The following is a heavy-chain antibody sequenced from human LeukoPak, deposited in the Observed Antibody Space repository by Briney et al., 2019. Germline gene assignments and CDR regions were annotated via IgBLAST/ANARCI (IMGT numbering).Heavy chain of an antibody. J-gene: IGHJ6*02. CDR1: GFTFSSYW. D-gene: IGHD4-11*01. V-gene: IGHV3-7*01. CDR2: IKQDGSEK. Sequence: PGGSLRLSCAASGFTFSSYWMSWVRQAPGKGLEWVANIKQDGSEKYYVDSVKGRFTISRDNAKNSLYLQMNSLRAEDTAVYYCARDRLVSNFLGYYYYGVDVWGQGTTVTVSS. CDR3: ARDRLVSNFLGYYYYGVDV.